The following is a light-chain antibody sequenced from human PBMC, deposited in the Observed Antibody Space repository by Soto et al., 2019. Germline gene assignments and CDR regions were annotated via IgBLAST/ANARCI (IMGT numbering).Light chain of an antibody. CDR1: QSVTTQ. J-gene: IGKJ1*01. CDR2: GAS. CDR3: QQYGGSTRT. Sequence: IVLTQSPCTLSLSPGERATLSCRASQSVTTQLAWYQQKPGKAPRLIIHGASSRATGVPERITGSGSGTDFTLSISRLQPEDFAVYYCQQYGGSTRTFGQGTKVDIK. V-gene: IGKV3-20*01.